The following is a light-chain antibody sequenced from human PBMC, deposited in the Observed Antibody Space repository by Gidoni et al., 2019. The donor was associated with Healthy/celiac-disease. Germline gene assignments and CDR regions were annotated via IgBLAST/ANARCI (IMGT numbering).Light chain of an antibody. V-gene: IGLV2-11*01. J-gene: IGLJ2*01. CDR3: CSYAGSSLVV. CDR2: DVS. Sequence: QSALTQPRSVSGSPGQSVTISCTGTSSAVGSYNYVSWYQQHPGKAPKLMIYDVSKRPSGVPDRFSGSKSGNTAALTSSGLQAEDEADYYCCSYAGSSLVVFGGGTKLTVL. CDR1: SSAVGSYNY.